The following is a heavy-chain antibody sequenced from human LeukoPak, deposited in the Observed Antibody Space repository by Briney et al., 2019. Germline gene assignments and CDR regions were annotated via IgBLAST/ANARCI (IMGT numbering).Heavy chain of an antibody. CDR1: GFTFDDYA. Sequence: GGSLRLSCAASGFTFDDYAMSWVRQAPGKGLEWVSGINWIGGSTGYADSVKGRFTISRDNAKNSPYLQMNSLRAEDTALYYCARDLEGYYYDSSGYYPAYWGQGTLVTVSS. CDR3: ARDLEGYYYDSSGYYPAY. D-gene: IGHD3-22*01. CDR2: INWIGGST. V-gene: IGHV3-20*04. J-gene: IGHJ4*02.